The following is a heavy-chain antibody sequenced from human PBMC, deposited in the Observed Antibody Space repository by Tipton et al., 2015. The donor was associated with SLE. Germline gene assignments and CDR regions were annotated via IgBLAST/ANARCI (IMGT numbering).Heavy chain of an antibody. CDR3: ARDGADYGDYLGY. CDR1: GGSISSYY. CDR2: IYYSGST. V-gene: IGHV4-59*06. J-gene: IGHJ4*02. Sequence: TLSLTCTVSGGSISSYYWSWIRQPPGKGLEWIGYIYYSGSTYYNPSLKSRVTISVDTSKNQFSLKLSSVTAADTAVYYCARDGADYGDYLGYWGQGTLVTVPS. D-gene: IGHD4-17*01.